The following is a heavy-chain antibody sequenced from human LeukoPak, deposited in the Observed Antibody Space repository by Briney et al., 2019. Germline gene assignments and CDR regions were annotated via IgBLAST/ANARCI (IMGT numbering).Heavy chain of an antibody. J-gene: IGHJ1*01. CDR3: ARDASLLH. CDR1: GFIINKYW. Sequence: PGGSLRLSCTAAGFIINKYWVSWARQLPGKGLEWVATINPDGSEKYYVDSVEGRFTISRDNAKNSLYLQMNSLRPEDTALYYCARDASLLHWGRGTLVTVSS. D-gene: IGHD4-11*01. CDR2: INPDGSEK. V-gene: IGHV3-7*01.